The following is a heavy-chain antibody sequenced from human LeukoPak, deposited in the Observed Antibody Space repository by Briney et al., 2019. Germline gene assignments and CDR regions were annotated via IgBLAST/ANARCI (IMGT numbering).Heavy chain of an antibody. J-gene: IGHJ5*02. D-gene: IGHD3-10*01. V-gene: IGHV3-23*01. CDR1: GFTFSSYA. Sequence: GGSLRLSCAASGFTFSSYAMSWVRQAPGKGLEWVSAISGSGGSTYYADSVKGRFTISRDNSKNTLYLQMNSLRAEDTAVYYCAKEGFYYGSGPGWFDPWGQGTLVTVSS. CDR2: ISGSGGST. CDR3: AKEGFYYGSGPGWFDP.